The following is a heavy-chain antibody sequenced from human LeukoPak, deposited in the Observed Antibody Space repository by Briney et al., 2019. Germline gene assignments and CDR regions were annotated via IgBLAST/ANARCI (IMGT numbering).Heavy chain of an antibody. CDR3: ARVPPLRGNSPRTELNPGSGGYYYYMDV. J-gene: IGHJ6*03. V-gene: IGHV1-69*13. Sequence: ASVKVSCKASGGTFSSYAISWVRQAPGQGLEWMGGIIPIFGTANYAQKFQGRVTITADESTSTAYMELSSLRSEDTAVYYCARVPPLRGNSPRTELNPGSGGYYYYMDVWGKGTTVTVSS. D-gene: IGHD2-15*01. CDR1: GGTFSSYA. CDR2: IIPIFGTA.